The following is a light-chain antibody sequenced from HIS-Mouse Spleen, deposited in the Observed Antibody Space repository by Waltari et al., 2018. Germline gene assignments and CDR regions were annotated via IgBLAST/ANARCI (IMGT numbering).Light chain of an antibody. CDR2: EVS. J-gene: IGLJ1*01. CDR3: SSYAGSNNSLYV. V-gene: IGLV2-8*01. CDR1: SSDVGGYNY. Sequence: QSALTQPPSAPGSPGQSVPISCPGTSSDVGGYNYVSLYQQHPGKAPKLTIYEVSKRPSGVPDRFSGSKSGNTASLTVSGLQAEDEADYYCSSYAGSNNSLYVFGTGTKVTVL.